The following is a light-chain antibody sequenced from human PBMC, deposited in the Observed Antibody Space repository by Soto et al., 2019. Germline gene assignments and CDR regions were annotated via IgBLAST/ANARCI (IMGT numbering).Light chain of an antibody. Sequence: QSVLTQPPSVSAAAGQKVTISCSGSNSNIGDHYVSWYQQFPGAAPQLLIYDNDKRPSGIPDRFSGSKSGTSATLDITGLQTGDEADYYCATWDASLSAGVFGGGTKLTVL. CDR3: ATWDASLSAGV. CDR2: DND. CDR1: NSNIGDHY. V-gene: IGLV1-51*01. J-gene: IGLJ2*01.